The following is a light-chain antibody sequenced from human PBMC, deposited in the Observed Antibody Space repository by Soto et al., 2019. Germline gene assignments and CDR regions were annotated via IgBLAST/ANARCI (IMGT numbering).Light chain of an antibody. V-gene: IGKV3-20*01. Sequence: EKALTQSPVTLSLSPGERATLSCRASQIVSSSYLAWYQQKPGQAPRLLIYGASSRATGIPDRFSGSGSGTDFTLTISRLEPEDFAVYYCQQYGSSPRTFGQGTKVDIK. CDR2: GAS. CDR1: QIVSSSY. J-gene: IGKJ1*01. CDR3: QQYGSSPRT.